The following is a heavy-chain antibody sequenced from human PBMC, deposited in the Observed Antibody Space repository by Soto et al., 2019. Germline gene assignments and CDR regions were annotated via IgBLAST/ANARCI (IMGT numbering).Heavy chain of an antibody. CDR1: GGSISSDY. CDR3: AREPTTAGTVNWFDP. CDR2: VYTSGYS. V-gene: IGHV4-4*07. Sequence: VPLQESGPGLVKPSETLSLICTVSGGSISSDYLSWIRQPAGKGLEWIGRVYTSGYSNSNPSLKSRVTMSVDTSKKQFSLNLSSVTAADTAVYYCAREPTTAGTVNWFDPWGQGTLVTVSS. D-gene: IGHD6-13*01. J-gene: IGHJ5*02.